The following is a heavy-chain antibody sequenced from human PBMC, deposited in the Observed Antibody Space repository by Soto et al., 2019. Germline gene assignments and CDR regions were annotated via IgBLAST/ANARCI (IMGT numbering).Heavy chain of an antibody. Sequence: GGSLRLSCEGSGFTFSNYGMSWVRQAPGKGLEWVSGIGSSGTTYYADSVKGRFTVSKDASRNTVHLHMNSLRAEDTATYFCVSWVSAHFDYWGHGTPVTASS. CDR1: GFTFSNYG. J-gene: IGHJ4*01. D-gene: IGHD2-8*01. CDR3: VSWVSAHFDY. CDR2: IGSSGTT. V-gene: IGHV3-23*01.